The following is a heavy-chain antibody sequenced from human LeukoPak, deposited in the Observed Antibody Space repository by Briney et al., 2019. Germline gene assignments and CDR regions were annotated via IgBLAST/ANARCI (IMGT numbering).Heavy chain of an antibody. J-gene: IGHJ6*02. V-gene: IGHV4-39*01. CDR2: ISYSGYT. CDR1: GVSVSNSNSY. D-gene: IGHD3-10*01. CDR3: ARRFSFGSGRYGMDV. Sequence: SETLSLTCTVSGVSVSNSNSYWGWIRQPPGKGLDGIGTISYSGYTLYNPSLKSRVTISIDTSKYQFSLKLSSATAADTAVYFCARRFSFGSGRYGMDVWGQGTTVTVSS.